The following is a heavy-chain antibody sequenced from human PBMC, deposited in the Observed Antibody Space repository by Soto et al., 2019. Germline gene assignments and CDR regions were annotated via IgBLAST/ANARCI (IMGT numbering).Heavy chain of an antibody. CDR1: GFTFSDYG. V-gene: IGHV3-30*18. D-gene: IGHD2-15*01. CDR3: AKDYGSRCYGIAY. CDR2: ISYAGSNQ. J-gene: IGHJ4*02. Sequence: QLQLVESGGDVAQPGRSLRVSCAASGFTFSDYGMHWVRQAPGKGLEWVAAISYAGSNQYYADSVKGRFTISRDNSKNTLYLQMNSLRAEDTAVYYCAKDYGSRCYGIAYWGQGTLVIVSS.